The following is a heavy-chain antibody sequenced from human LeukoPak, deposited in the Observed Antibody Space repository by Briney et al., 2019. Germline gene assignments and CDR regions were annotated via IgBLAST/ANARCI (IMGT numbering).Heavy chain of an antibody. CDR3: AREARDRLIMYNWFDP. V-gene: IGHV3-30*04. CDR1: GFTFSSYA. CDR2: ISYDGSNK. J-gene: IGHJ5*02. D-gene: IGHD5-12*01. Sequence: QSGGSLRLSCAASGFTFSSYAMHWVRQAPGKGLEWVAVISYDGSNKYYADSVKGRFTISRDNSKNTLYLQMNSLRAEDTAVYYCAREARDRLIMYNWFDPWGQGTLVTVSS.